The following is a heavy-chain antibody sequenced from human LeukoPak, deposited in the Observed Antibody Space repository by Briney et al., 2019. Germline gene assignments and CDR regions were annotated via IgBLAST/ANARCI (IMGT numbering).Heavy chain of an antibody. Sequence: SETLSLTCTVSGASISSYYWSWIRQPPGKGLEWIGYIFYSGTTNYNPSLNSRVTISVDTSKNQFSLKLNSVTAADTAVYYCARHYGPWGQGTLVTVSS. CDR2: IFYSGTT. J-gene: IGHJ5*02. D-gene: IGHD3-10*01. V-gene: IGHV4-59*08. CDR3: ARHYGP. CDR1: GASISSYY.